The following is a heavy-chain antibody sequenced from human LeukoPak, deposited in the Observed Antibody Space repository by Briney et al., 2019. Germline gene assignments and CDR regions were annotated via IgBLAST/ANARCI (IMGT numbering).Heavy chain of an antibody. Sequence: GGCLRLSCAASGFTFSNYAMNWVRQAPGKGLEWVSVIYSGGSTYYADSVKGRFTISRDNSKNTLYLQMNSLRAEDTAVYYCASGGAYYYDSSGYYPFDYWGQGTLVTVSS. D-gene: IGHD3-22*01. CDR2: IYSGGST. J-gene: IGHJ4*02. CDR3: ASGGAYYYDSSGYYPFDY. CDR1: GFTFSNYA. V-gene: IGHV3-53*01.